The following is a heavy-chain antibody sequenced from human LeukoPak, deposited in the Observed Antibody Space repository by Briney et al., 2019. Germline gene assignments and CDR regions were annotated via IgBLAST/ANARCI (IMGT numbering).Heavy chain of an antibody. J-gene: IGHJ4*02. CDR1: GGTFSSYA. CDR2: IIPIFGTA. V-gene: IGHV1-69*05. Sequence: ASVKVSCKASGGTFSSYAISWVRQAPGQGLEWMGGIIPIFGTANYAQKFQGRVTITTDESTSTAYMELSSLRSEDTAVYYCARGSFALELPTDYWGQGTLVTVSS. CDR3: ARGSFALELPTDY. D-gene: IGHD1-7*01.